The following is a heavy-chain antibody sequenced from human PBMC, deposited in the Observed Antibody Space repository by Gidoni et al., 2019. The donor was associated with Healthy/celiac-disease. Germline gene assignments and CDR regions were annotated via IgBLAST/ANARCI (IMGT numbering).Heavy chain of an antibody. Sequence: EVQLVESGGGLVQPGRSLRLSCAASGFTFDDYALHWVRHAPGKGLGWVSGLSWNSGSIGYADSVKGRFTISRDNAKNSLYLQMNSLRAEDTALYYCAKGYCSSTSCYEIDYWGQGTLVTVSS. D-gene: IGHD2-2*01. CDR2: LSWNSGSI. CDR1: GFTFDDYA. V-gene: IGHV3-9*01. J-gene: IGHJ4*02. CDR3: AKGYCSSTSCYEIDY.